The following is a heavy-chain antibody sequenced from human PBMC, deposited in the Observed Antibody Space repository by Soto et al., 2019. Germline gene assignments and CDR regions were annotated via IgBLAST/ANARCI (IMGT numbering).Heavy chain of an antibody. Sequence: QVQLQQWGAGLLKPSETLSLTCAVSGGSFSAYYWTWIRQPPGRGLEWIGEIGHSGSTNYNPSLEGRVTMSIDTAKNRFSLNVTSVTAADTAVYYCVRGLRYSGMDVWGQGTTVTVS. D-gene: IGHD2-15*01. V-gene: IGHV4-34*01. J-gene: IGHJ6*02. CDR3: VRGLRYSGMDV. CDR2: IGHSGST. CDR1: GGSFSAYY.